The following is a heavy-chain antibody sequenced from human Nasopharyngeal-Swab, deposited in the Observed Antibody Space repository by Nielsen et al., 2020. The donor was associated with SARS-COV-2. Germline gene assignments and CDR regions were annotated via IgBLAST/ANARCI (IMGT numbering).Heavy chain of an antibody. CDR2: IKEDGSEK. Sequence: GEFLKTSCGASGFTFSSYRKNWVRQAPGKGLEWVANIKEDGSEKYYVDSLKGRFTISRDNARNSLYLQMNSLSAEDTAVYYCARENSGWNDYWGQGTLVTVSS. V-gene: IGHV3-7*01. D-gene: IGHD6-19*01. CDR3: ARENSGWNDY. CDR1: GFTFSSYR. J-gene: IGHJ4*02.